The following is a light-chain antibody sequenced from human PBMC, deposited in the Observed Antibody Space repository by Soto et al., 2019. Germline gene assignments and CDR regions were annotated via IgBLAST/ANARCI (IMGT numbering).Light chain of an antibody. Sequence: EIVMTQTPLSLPVTPGESASISCRSSQSLLDSDDGNTYLDWYLQKPGQPPQLLMYTLSYRASGVPDRFRGSGSGTDFTLKISRVEAEDVGVYYCMQRIEFPSTFGQGTKLEIK. V-gene: IGKV2-40*01. CDR3: MQRIEFPST. J-gene: IGKJ2*01. CDR2: TLS. CDR1: QSLLDSDDGNTY.